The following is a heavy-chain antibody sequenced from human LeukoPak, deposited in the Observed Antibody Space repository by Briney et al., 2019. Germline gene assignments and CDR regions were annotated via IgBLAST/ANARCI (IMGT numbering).Heavy chain of an antibody. CDR1: GYTFTGYY. CDR2: INPNSGGT. V-gene: IGHV1-2*02. D-gene: IGHD1-26*01. CDR3: ARLGSPIYYYYIDV. Sequence: ASVKVSCKASGYTFTGYYMHWVRQAPGQGLEWMGWINPNSGGTNYVQKFQGRVTMTRDTSISTAYMELRSLRSDDTAVYYCARLGSPIYYYYIDVWGKGTTVTVSS. J-gene: IGHJ6*03.